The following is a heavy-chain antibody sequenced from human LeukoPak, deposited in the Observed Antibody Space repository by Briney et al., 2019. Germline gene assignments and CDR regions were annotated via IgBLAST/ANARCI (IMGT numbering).Heavy chain of an antibody. Sequence: GGSLRLSCAASGFTFSSYGMHWVRQAPGKGLEWVAVILYDGSNKYYADSVKGRFTISRDNSKNTLYLQMNSLRAEDTAVYYCAKAGVVPAAMSHWFDPWGQGTLVTVSS. D-gene: IGHD2-2*01. CDR3: AKAGVVPAAMSHWFDP. J-gene: IGHJ5*02. V-gene: IGHV3-30*18. CDR1: GFTFSSYG. CDR2: ILYDGSNK.